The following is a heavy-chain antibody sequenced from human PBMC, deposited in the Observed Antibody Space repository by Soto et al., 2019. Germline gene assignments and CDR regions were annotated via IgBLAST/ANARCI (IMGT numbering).Heavy chain of an antibody. CDR1: GYTFTGYY. CDR3: ARGGLLWFGEFANYYYYYGMDV. CDR2: ISPNSGGT. J-gene: IGHJ6*02. D-gene: IGHD3-10*01. Sequence: ASVKVSCKASGYTFTGYYMHWVRQAPGQGLEWMGWISPNSGGTNYAQKFQGWVTMTRDTSISTAYMELSRLRSDDTAVYYCARGGLLWFGEFANYYYYYGMDVWGQGTTVTVSS. V-gene: IGHV1-2*04.